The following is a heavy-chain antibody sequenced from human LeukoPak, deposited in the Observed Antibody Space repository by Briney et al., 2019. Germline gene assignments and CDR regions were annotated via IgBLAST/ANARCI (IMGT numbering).Heavy chain of an antibody. J-gene: IGHJ4*02. CDR1: GFTVSDAW. CDR2: INPGGTET. CDR3: GRFGYVAGVDL. D-gene: IGHD6-19*01. V-gene: IGHV3-7*01. Sequence: GGSLRLSCAASGFTVSDAWMSWVRQAPGTGLEWVANINPGGTETYYVEPVKGRFTISRDNAKNLVYLQMNSLRAEDSAVYHCGRFGYVAGVDLWGQGTLVTVSS.